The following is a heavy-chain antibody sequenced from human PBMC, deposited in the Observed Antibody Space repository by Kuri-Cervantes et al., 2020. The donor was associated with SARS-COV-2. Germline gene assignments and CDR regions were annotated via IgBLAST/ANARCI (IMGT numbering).Heavy chain of an antibody. CDR3: ARQFVNDFWSGYVGY. CDR2: ISSSSSTI. Sequence: GGSLRLSCAASGFTFSSYSMNWVRQAPGKGLEWVSYISSSSSTIYYADSVKGRFTISRDNAKNSLYLQMNSLRAEDTAVYYCARQFVNDFWSGYVGYWGQGTLVTVSS. D-gene: IGHD3-3*01. J-gene: IGHJ4*02. CDR1: GFTFSSYS. V-gene: IGHV3-48*01.